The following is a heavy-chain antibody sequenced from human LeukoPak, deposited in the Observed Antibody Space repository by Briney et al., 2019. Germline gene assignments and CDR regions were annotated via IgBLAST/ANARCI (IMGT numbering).Heavy chain of an antibody. CDR3: ARPYYYSSGSLPY. V-gene: IGHV3-7*01. CDR1: GFTFSSNW. D-gene: IGHD3-10*01. CDR2: IKQDGSET. Sequence: GGSLRLSCAASGFTFSSNWMSWVRQAPGSGLEWVANIKQDGSETYYVDSVEGRFTISRDNTKNSLYLQMNSLRAEDTAVFYCARPYYYSSGSLPYWGQGTLVTVSS. J-gene: IGHJ4*02.